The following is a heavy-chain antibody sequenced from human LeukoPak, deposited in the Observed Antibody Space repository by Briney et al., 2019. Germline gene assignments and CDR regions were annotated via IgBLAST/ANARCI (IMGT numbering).Heavy chain of an antibody. CDR3: ARATGSSYSSGWYVDY. CDR1: GFTFSSYA. CDR2: ISGSGGST. V-gene: IGHV3-23*01. J-gene: IGHJ4*02. Sequence: PGGSLRLSCAASGFTFSSYAMSWVRQAPGKGLEWVSAISGSGGSTYYADSVEGRFTVSRDNSKNTLYLQMNSLRAKDTAVYYCARATGSSYSSGWYVDYWGQGTLVTVSS. D-gene: IGHD6-19*01.